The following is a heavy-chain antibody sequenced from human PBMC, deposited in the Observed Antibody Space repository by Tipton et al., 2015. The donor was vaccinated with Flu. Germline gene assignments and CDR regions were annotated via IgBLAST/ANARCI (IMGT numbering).Heavy chain of an antibody. CDR3: ARGGFDAFDI. CDR2: ISGSGGST. V-gene: IGHV3-23*01. CDR1: GFTFSSYA. D-gene: IGHD3-16*01. Sequence: SLRLSCAASGFTFSSYAMSWVRQAPGKGLEWVSAISGSGGSTYYADSVKGRFTISRDNAKNSLYLQMNSLRAEDTAVYYCARGGFDAFDIWGQGTMVTVSS. J-gene: IGHJ3*02.